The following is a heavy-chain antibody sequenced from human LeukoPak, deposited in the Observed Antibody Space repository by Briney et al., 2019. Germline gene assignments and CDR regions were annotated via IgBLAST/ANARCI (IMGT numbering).Heavy chain of an antibody. J-gene: IGHJ5*02. V-gene: IGHV4-34*01. CDR3: AGITMVRGVTS. CDR2: INHSGST. D-gene: IGHD3-10*01. CDR1: GGSFSGYY. Sequence: KPSETLSLTCAVYGGSFSGYYWSWIRQPPGKGLEWIGEINHSGSTNYNPSLKSRVTISVDTSKNQLSLKLSSVTAADTAVYYCAGITMVRGVTSWGQGTLVTVSS.